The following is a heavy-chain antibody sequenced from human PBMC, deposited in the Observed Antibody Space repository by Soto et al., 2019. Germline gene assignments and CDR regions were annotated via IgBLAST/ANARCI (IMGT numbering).Heavy chain of an antibody. V-gene: IGHV4-30-4*01. D-gene: IGHD3-22*01. CDR2: IYYSGST. Sequence: QVQLQESGPGLVKPSQTLSLTCTVSGGSISSGDYYWSWIRQPPGKGLEWIGYIYYSGSTYYNPSLQSRVTISVDTSKNQFSLKLSSVTAADTAVYYCARELHYYDSSGYYYGYFQHWGQGTLVTVSS. J-gene: IGHJ1*01. CDR1: GGSISSGDYY. CDR3: ARELHYYDSSGYYYGYFQH.